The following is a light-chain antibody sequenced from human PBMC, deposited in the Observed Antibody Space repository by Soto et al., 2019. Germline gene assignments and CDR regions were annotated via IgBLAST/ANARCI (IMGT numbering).Light chain of an antibody. J-gene: IGKJ4*01. V-gene: IGKV3-20*01. CDR2: GAS. Sequence: EIVLTQSPGTLSLSPGERATLSCRASQNVRNNFLAWYQQKPGQAPRFLIYGASTRATGIPDRFSGGGSGTDFTFTISRLEPEDFAVYYCQQFGNYPLTFGGGTKVDIK. CDR1: QNVRNNF. CDR3: QQFGNYPLT.